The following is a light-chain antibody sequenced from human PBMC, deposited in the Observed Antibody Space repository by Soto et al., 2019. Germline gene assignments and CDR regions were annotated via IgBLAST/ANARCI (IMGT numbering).Light chain of an antibody. CDR1: QSVSSY. Sequence: EIVLTQSPATLSLSPGERATLSCRASQSVSSYLAWYQQKPGQAPRLLIYDASNRATGIPARFSGSGSGTEFSLTISSLEPEDFSVYYWQQPSNWSLTFGQGTKVEIK. J-gene: IGKJ1*01. CDR2: DAS. CDR3: QQPSNWSLT. V-gene: IGKV3-11*01.